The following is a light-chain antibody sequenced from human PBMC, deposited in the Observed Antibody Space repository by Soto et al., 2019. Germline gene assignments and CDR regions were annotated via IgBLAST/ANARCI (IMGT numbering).Light chain of an antibody. Sequence: EIVMTQSPATLSVSPGERATLSCRASQSISNNVAWYQQKPGQAPRLLIYAASTRAIAIPARFSGSGSGTEFTLTISSLQSEDIAPYDCEQYNNWPWTFGQGNKVEIK. CDR2: AAS. J-gene: IGKJ1*01. CDR1: QSISNN. CDR3: EQYNNWPWT. V-gene: IGKV3-15*01.